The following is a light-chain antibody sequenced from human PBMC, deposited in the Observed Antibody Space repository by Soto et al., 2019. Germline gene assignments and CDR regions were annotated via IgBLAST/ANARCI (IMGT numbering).Light chain of an antibody. CDR2: AAS. V-gene: IGKV3-20*01. CDR1: QSVSSTS. Sequence: EIELTQSPGTLSLAPGERATLSCRASQSVSSTSLAWYQQKPGQAPSLLIYAASNRATGIPDRFSGSGSGTDFTLTIRRLEPEDFAVYYCQHYKTFGQGTKVEIK. J-gene: IGKJ1*01. CDR3: QHYKT.